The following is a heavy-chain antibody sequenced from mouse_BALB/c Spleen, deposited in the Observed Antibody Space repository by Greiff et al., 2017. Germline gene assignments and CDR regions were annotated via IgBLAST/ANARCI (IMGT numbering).Heavy chain of an antibody. CDR3: ARADWEYFDY. V-gene: IGHV5-17*02. D-gene: IGHD4-1*01. CDR1: GFTFSSFG. Sequence: DVMLVESGGGLVQPGGSRKLSCAASGFTFSSFGMHWVRQAPEKGLEWVAYISSGSSTIYYADTVKGRFTISRDNPKNTLFLQMTSLRSEDTDMYYCARADWEYFDYWGQGTTLTVSS. CDR2: ISSGSSTI. J-gene: IGHJ2*01.